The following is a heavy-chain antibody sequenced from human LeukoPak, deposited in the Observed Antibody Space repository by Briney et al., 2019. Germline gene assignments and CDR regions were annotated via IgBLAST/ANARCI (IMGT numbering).Heavy chain of an antibody. D-gene: IGHD1-26*01. CDR1: GFTVSSTY. CDR2: IYSVSST. J-gene: IGHJ4*02. V-gene: IGHV3-66*02. CDR3: AIRSPSGTYFDN. Sequence: GGSLKLSCAASGFTVSSTYMTWVRPAPGKGLEWVSLIYSVSSTYYADSVKGRFTISRDNSKNTLYLQMNNLRIEDTAVYYCAIRSPSGTYFDNWGQGTLVTVSS.